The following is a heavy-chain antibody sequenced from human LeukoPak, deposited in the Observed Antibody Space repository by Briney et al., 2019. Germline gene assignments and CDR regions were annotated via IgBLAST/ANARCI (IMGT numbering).Heavy chain of an antibody. CDR3: AKDRDYGGNSRGIDYFDY. CDR2: ISVRGDRT. CDR1: GFAFSDYV. V-gene: IGHV3-23*01. J-gene: IGHJ4*02. D-gene: IGHD4-23*01. Sequence: PGGSLRPSCAASGFAFSDYVMDWVRQAPGKGLEWVSSISVRGDRTYYPDSVKGRFTISRDNSKHMLYLQMNTLRADDTAIYYCAKDRDYGGNSRGIDYFDYWGQGTLVTVSS.